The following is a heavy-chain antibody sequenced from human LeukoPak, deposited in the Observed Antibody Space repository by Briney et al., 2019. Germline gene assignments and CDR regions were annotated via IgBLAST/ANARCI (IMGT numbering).Heavy chain of an antibody. V-gene: IGHV1-8*03. CDR3: ARSKLLWFGDKVFYYFDY. Sequence: ASVKVSCKASGYTFTSYDINWVRQATGQGLEWMGWMNPNSGNTGYAQKFQGRVTITRNTSISTAYMELSSLRSEDTAVYYGARSKLLWFGDKVFYYFDYWGQGTLVTVS. CDR1: GYTFTSYD. J-gene: IGHJ4*02. CDR2: MNPNSGNT. D-gene: IGHD3-10*01.